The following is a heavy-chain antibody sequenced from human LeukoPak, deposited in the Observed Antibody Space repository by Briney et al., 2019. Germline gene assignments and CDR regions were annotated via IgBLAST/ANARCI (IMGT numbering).Heavy chain of an antibody. CDR1: GFTFSIYA. J-gene: IGHJ6*02. CDR3: AKGHIVVVAATPFGMDV. D-gene: IGHD2-15*01. CDR2: ISNNGNGK. V-gene: IGHV3-30*04. Sequence: GSLRLSCAASGFTFSIYAMHWVRQAPGKGLDWVAAISNNGNGKFYADSLKGRLTISRDNSKNTLYLQMNSLRGEDTAVYYCAKGHIVVVAATPFGMDVWGQGTTATVSS.